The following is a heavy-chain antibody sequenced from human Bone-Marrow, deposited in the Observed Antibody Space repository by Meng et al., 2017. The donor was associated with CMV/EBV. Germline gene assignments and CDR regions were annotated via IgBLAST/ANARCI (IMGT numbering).Heavy chain of an antibody. CDR3: ARDVNYYDSSGPSVDFDY. CDR1: GYTFTSYD. V-gene: IGHV1-8*01. Sequence: ASVKVSCKASGYTFTSYDINWVRQATGQGLEWMGWMNPNSGNTGYAQKFQGRVTMTRNTSISTAYMELSSLRSDDTAVYYCARDVNYYDSSGPSVDFDYWGQGTLVTVSS. CDR2: MNPNSGNT. J-gene: IGHJ4*02. D-gene: IGHD3-22*01.